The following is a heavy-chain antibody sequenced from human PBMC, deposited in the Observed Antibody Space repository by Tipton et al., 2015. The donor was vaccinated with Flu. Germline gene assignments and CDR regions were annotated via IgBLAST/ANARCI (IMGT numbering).Heavy chain of an antibody. CDR1: GFTFDDYA. V-gene: IGHV3-48*03. D-gene: IGHD3-3*01. J-gene: IGHJ5*02. CDR3: AGLYDFWSGSNWFDP. CDR2: ISSSGSTI. Sequence: AASGFTFDDYAMHWVRQAPGKGLEWVSYISSSGSTIYYADSVKGRFTISRDNAKNSLYLQMNSLRAEDTAVYYCAGLYDFWSGSNWFDPWGQGTLVTVSS.